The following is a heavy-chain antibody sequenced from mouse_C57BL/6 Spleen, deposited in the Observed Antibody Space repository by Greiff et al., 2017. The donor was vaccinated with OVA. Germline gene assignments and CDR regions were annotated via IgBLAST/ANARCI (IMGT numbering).Heavy chain of an antibody. CDR1: GYTFTDYY. CDR2: INPNNGGT. D-gene: IGHD2-4*01. CDR3: ARFYDYTWFAY. V-gene: IGHV1-26*01. J-gene: IGHJ3*01. Sequence: VQLQQSGPELVKPGASVKISCKASGYTFTDYYMNWVKQSHGKSLEWIGDINPNNGGTSYNQKFKGKATLTVDKSSSTAYMELRSLTSEDSAVYYCARFYDYTWFAYWGQGTLVTVSA.